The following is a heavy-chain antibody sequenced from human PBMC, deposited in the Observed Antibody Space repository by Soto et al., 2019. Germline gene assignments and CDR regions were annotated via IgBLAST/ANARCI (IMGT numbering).Heavy chain of an antibody. CDR1: GFSLTTRGVG. V-gene: IGHV2-5*02. CDR2: IYWDDDE. D-gene: IGHD5-18*01. J-gene: IGHJ4*02. CDR3: AHRPRGYSYHFDY. Sequence: QITLKESGPTLVKPTQTLTLTCNFSGFSLTTRGVGVGWIRQPPGKALEWLALIYWDDDEGYSPSLKSRLTITKDTSKNQVVLTMINMDPVDTATYYCAHRPRGYSYHFDYWGQGTLVTVSS.